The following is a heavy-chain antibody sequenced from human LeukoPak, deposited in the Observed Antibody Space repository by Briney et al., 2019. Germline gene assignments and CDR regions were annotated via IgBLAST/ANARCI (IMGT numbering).Heavy chain of an antibody. CDR1: GFTVRSKY. CDR2: IYSGGST. Sequence: PGGSLRLSCAASGFTVRSKYMSWVRQAPGKGLEWVSVIYSGGSTYYADPVKGRFSISRDNTKNTLYLQMNSLRVEDTAVYYCVRGGYGDYPTDYWGQGTLVTVSS. CDR3: VRGGYGDYPTDY. V-gene: IGHV3-66*01. D-gene: IGHD5-12*01. J-gene: IGHJ4*02.